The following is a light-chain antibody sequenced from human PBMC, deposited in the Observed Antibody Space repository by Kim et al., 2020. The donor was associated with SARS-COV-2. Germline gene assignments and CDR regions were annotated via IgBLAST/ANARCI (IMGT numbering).Light chain of an antibody. CDR1: SSDVGGYNY. Sequence: GQSCTISSTGTSSDVGGYNYVSWYQQHPGKAPKLMIYDVSKRPSGVPDRFSGSKSGNTASLTISGLQAEDEADYYCCSYAGSYNWVFGGGTQLTVL. V-gene: IGLV2-11*01. J-gene: IGLJ3*02. CDR3: CSYAGSYNWV. CDR2: DVS.